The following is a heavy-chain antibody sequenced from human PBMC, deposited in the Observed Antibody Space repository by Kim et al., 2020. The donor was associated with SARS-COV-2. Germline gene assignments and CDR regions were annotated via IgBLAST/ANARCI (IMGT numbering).Heavy chain of an antibody. D-gene: IGHD3-22*01. Sequence: LQRLVTISVDTSRNQFSLKLSSVTAADTAVYYCARGRYDSTGYYYGAFDIWGQGTMVTVSS. V-gene: IGHV4-59*09. CDR3: ARGRYDSTGYYYGAFDI. J-gene: IGHJ3*02.